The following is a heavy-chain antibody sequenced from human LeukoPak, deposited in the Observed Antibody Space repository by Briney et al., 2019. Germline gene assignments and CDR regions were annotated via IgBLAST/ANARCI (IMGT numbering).Heavy chain of an antibody. D-gene: IGHD1-26*01. V-gene: IGHV1-8*02. Sequence: ASVKVSCKASGYTFTSYDINWVRQATGQGLEWMGWMNPNSGNTGYAQKFQGRVTMTRNTSISTAYMELSSLRSDDTAAYYCASRTVNSGSLLPFDYWGQGTLVTVSS. CDR2: MNPNSGNT. CDR1: GYTFTSYD. CDR3: ASRTVNSGSLLPFDY. J-gene: IGHJ4*02.